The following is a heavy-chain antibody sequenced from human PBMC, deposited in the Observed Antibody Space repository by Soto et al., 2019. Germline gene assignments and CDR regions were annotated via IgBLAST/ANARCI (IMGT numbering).Heavy chain of an antibody. CDR2: MSPLGRV. V-gene: IGHV4-4*02. CDR3: ARSLGWYASDY. Sequence: QVLLQESGPGLVQPSWTLSLACVVSGVSIGSNYYWGWVRQPPGQGLAWLGDMSPLGRVNYTPSLKSRVTTSMDKSQNQCSRKLNSVTAADTAVAHRARSLGWYASDYWGQGTLVIVSS. J-gene: IGHJ4*02. CDR1: GVSIGSNYY. D-gene: IGHD6-19*01.